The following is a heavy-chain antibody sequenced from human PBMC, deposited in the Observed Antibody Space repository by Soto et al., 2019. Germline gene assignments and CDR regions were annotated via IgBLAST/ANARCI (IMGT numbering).Heavy chain of an antibody. CDR1: GDSVTSGRYY. V-gene: IGHV4-61*03. D-gene: IGHD7-27*01. CDR2: ISYTGRT. Sequence: SETMSLTCIVSGDSVTSGRYYWTWLRQPPGKGLEWIGYISYTGRTKYNPSLQSRVTISVDTSKNDFSLNLSSVTAADTAVYFCAREWGLLPYYVMNVWGHGTAVTVSS. CDR3: AREWGLLPYYVMNV. J-gene: IGHJ6*02.